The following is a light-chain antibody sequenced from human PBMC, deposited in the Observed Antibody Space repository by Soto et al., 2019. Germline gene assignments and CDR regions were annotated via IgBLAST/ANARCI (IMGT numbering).Light chain of an antibody. Sequence: EIVLTQSPATLSLSPGERATLSCRASQSVSSYLAWYQQKPGQAPRLLIYDASNRATGIPARFSGSASGTDFTLTISSLEPEDFAVYYCQQRSNWPLLTFGAGTKVEIK. J-gene: IGKJ4*01. CDR2: DAS. V-gene: IGKV3-11*01. CDR3: QQRSNWPLLT. CDR1: QSVSSY.